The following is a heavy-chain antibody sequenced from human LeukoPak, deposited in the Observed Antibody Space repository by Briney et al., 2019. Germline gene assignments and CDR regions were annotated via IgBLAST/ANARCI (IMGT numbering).Heavy chain of an antibody. CDR1: GGSISSSGYY. CDR2: IYYSGST. V-gene: IGHV4-39*01. Sequence: PSETLSLTCTVSGGSISSSGYYWGWIRQPPGKGLEWIGSIYYSGSTYYNPSLKSRVTISVDTSRSQFSLKLSSVTAAGTAVDYCARLRCGCDCYSGRSHYGMDVWGQGTTVTVSS. CDR3: ARLRCGCDCYSGRSHYGMDV. D-gene: IGHD2-21*02. J-gene: IGHJ6*02.